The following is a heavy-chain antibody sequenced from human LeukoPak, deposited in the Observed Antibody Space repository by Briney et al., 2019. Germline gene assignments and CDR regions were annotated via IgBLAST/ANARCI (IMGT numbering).Heavy chain of an antibody. D-gene: IGHD4-23*01. V-gene: IGHV4-59*01. CDR2: IYYSGST. Sequence: SETLSLTCTVSGGSISSYYWSWIRQPPGKGLELIGYIYYSGSTNYNPSLKSRVTISVDTSKNQFSLKLSSVTAADTAVYYCARDAYGGNPPYFDCWGQGTLVTVPS. J-gene: IGHJ4*02. CDR3: ARDAYGGNPPYFDC. CDR1: GGSISSYY.